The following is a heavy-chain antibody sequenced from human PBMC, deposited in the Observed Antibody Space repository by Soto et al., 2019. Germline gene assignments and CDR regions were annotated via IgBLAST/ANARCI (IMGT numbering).Heavy chain of an antibody. J-gene: IGHJ5*02. V-gene: IGHV1-18*01. D-gene: IGHD3-10*01. Sequence: QVQLVQSGAEVKKPGASVKVSCKASDYTFINYGLTWVRQAPGQGLEWMGWISPYNGYTNYAQKFQGRVTMTTDTSSGTAYLELGCLRSDDTAVYYCARVLVRGALCWFHPWGLGTLVTVSS. CDR2: ISPYNGYT. CDR3: ARVLVRGALCWFHP. CDR1: DYTFINYG.